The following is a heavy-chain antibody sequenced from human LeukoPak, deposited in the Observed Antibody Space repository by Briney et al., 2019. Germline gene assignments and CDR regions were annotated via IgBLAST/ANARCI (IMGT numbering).Heavy chain of an antibody. V-gene: IGHV4-59*01. J-gene: IGHJ3*02. D-gene: IGHD1-1*01. CDR2: INYSGGT. Sequence: PSETLSLTCTVSGGSITNSYWNWIRKSPGKGLEWIGYINYSGGTNYNPSLKSRVTISVDTSKNQFSLKLSSVTAADTAVYFCARDPLSTNDFDIWGQGTMVTVSS. CDR1: GGSITNSY. CDR3: ARDPLSTNDFDI.